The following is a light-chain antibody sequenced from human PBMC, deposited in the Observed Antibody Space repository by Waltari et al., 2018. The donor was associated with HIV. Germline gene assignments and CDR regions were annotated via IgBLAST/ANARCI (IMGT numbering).Light chain of an antibody. Sequence: QSVLTQPHSASGNPGQKVTIPCSRTSSKIGSNGAFWYQQLPGAAPKLLMYRNDQRPSGVPDRFSGSKSGTSASLAISGPRSEDEADYTCATWDDSLSGVVFGGGTKLNVL. CDR1: SSKIGSNG. CDR2: RND. CDR3: ATWDDSLSGVV. V-gene: IGLV1-47*01. J-gene: IGLJ2*01.